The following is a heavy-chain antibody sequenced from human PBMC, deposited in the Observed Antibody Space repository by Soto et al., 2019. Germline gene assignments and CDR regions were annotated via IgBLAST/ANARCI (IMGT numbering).Heavy chain of an antibody. CDR3: VRRERAAGTDWWFDP. J-gene: IGHJ5*02. CDR2: IYYSGST. CDR1: GGSISSSSFH. D-gene: IGHD6-13*01. V-gene: IGHV4-39*01. Sequence: SETRSLTCTVSGGSISSSSFHWCWIRQPPGKGLEWIGSIYYSGSTYYSPSLKSRVTISVDTSKNQFSLKLSSVTAADTAVYYVVRRERAAGTDWWFDPWGQATLVT.